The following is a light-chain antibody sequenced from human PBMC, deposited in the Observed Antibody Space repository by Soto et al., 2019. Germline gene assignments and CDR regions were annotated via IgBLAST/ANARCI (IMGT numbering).Light chain of an antibody. J-gene: IGLJ1*01. Sequence: QSALTQPASVSGSPRQSITISCTGTSSDVGAYNFVSWYQQHPGKAPKVMIYDVTNRPSGVSDRFSGSKSGNTASLTISGRQAEDEADYYCGSYTSSRSRDFGTGTKLTVL. CDR3: GSYTSSRSRD. V-gene: IGLV2-14*01. CDR2: DVT. CDR1: SSDVGAYNF.